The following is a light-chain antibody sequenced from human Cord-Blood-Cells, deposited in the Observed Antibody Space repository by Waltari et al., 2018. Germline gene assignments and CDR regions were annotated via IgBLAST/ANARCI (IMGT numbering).Light chain of an antibody. CDR1: SSDVGSYNL. V-gene: IGLV2-23*01. J-gene: IGLJ3*02. CDR2: EGS. CDR3: CSYAGSSTSWV. Sequence: QSALTQPASVSGSPGQSITIPCTGTSSDVGSYNLFSCYQQHPGKAPKLMIYEGSKRPSGVSNRFSGSKSGSTASLTISGLQAEDEADYYCCSYAGSSTSWVFGGGTKLTVL.